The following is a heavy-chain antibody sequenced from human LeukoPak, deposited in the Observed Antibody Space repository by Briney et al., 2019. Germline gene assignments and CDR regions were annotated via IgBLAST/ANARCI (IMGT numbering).Heavy chain of an antibody. CDR1: GFTFGSCS. V-gene: IGHV3-21*01. J-gene: IGHJ4*02. CDR2: ISSSSSYI. Sequence: GGSLRLSCAAPGFTFGSCSMNWVRQAPGKGLEWVSSISSSSSYIYYADSVKGRFTISRDNAKNSLYLQMNSLRAEDTAVYYCARDHDYGDYALGYWGQGTLVTVSS. D-gene: IGHD4-17*01. CDR3: ARDHDYGDYALGY.